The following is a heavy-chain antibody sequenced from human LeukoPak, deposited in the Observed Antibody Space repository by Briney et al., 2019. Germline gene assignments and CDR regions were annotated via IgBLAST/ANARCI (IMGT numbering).Heavy chain of an antibody. V-gene: IGHV3-9*01. CDR3: AKDIGGYGGNSDC. CDR1: GFTFDDYA. J-gene: IGHJ4*02. CDR2: ISWNSGSI. Sequence: GGSLRLSCAASGFTFDDYAMHWVRQAPGKGLEWVSGISWNSGSIGYADSVKGRFTISRDNAKNSLYLQMNSLRPEDTAVYYCAKDIGGYGGNSDCWGQGTLVTVSS. D-gene: IGHD4-23*01.